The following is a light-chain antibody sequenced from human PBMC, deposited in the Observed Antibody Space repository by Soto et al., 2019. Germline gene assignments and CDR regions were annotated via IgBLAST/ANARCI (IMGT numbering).Light chain of an antibody. Sequence: QSVLTQPASVSGSPGQSITISCTGTNSDVGSYNLVSWYQQHPGKAPKVMIYEVTKRPSGVSNRFSGSKSANTASLIISGLQAEDEADYYCCSYAGSSTLVFGGGTKLTVL. V-gene: IGLV2-23*02. CDR1: NSDVGSYNL. J-gene: IGLJ2*01. CDR2: EVT. CDR3: CSYAGSSTLV.